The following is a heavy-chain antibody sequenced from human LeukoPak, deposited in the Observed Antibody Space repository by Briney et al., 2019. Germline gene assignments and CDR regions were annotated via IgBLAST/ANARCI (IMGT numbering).Heavy chain of an antibody. Sequence: GGSLRLSCAASGCSFSNYGMHWVRQAPGKGLEWVAVVSNDGSNKSYAESVKGRFTISRDNSKNTLYLQMNSLRAEDTAVYYCAREGFGWYYYDNWGQGTLVTVSS. CDR3: AREGFGWYYYDN. V-gene: IGHV3-30*03. CDR2: VSNDGSNK. CDR1: GCSFSNYG. D-gene: IGHD2-15*01. J-gene: IGHJ4*02.